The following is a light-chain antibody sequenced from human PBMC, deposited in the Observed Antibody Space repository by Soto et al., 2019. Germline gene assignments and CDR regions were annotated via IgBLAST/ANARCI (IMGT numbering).Light chain of an antibody. CDR2: GAS. J-gene: IGKJ3*01. CDR1: QTVNSNY. CDR3: HQFGRSQIFT. V-gene: IGKV3-20*01. Sequence: EIVLTQSPGTLSLSPGERATLSCRASQTVNSNYLAWYQQRPGQAPRLLMYGASIRAAGIPDRFSGSGSGTDFNLTISRLETADFAVYHCHQFGRSQIFTFVPGTTVDIK.